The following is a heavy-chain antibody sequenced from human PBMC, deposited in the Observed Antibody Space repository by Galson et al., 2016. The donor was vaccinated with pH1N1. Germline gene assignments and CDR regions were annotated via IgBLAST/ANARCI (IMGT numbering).Heavy chain of an antibody. CDR3: ARWQRTVGWPTVDH. D-gene: IGHD6-19*01. J-gene: IGHJ4*02. V-gene: IGHV3-21*01. CDR2: ISSITSYK. CDR1: GVTFSSYN. Sequence: SLRLSCAASGVTFSSYNMNWVRQAPGKGLEWVASISSITSYKYYADSVKGRFTITRDKAKNSLYLQLNSLGAEDTAVYYCARWQRTVGWPTVDHWGQGTLVTVSS.